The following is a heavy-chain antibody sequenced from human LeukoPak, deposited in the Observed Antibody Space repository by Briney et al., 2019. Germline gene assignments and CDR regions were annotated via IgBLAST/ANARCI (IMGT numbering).Heavy chain of an antibody. CDR1: GFTFSSYG. V-gene: IGHV3-64*01. CDR2: ISRNGGST. D-gene: IGHD4-23*01. J-gene: IGHJ4*02. Sequence: GGSLRLSCAASGFTFSSYGMHWVRQAPGKGLEYVSAISRNGGSTYYANSVKGRFTISRDNSKNTLYLQMGSLRAEDMAVYYCARDYGGNSVRYFDYWGQGTLVTVSS. CDR3: ARDYGGNSVRYFDY.